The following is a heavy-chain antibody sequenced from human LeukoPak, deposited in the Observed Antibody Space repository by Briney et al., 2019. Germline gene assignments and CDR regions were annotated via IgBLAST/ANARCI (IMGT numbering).Heavy chain of an antibody. V-gene: IGHV3-53*01. CDR2: IYSGGST. J-gene: IGHJ3*02. Sequence: GGSLRLSCAASGFTVSSNYMSWVRQAPGKGLEWVSVIYSGGSTYYADSVKGRFTISRDNSKSTLYLQMNSLRAEDTAVYYCARALPFSGWYGGAFDIWGQGTMVTVSS. D-gene: IGHD6-19*01. CDR1: GFTVSSNY. CDR3: ARALPFSGWYGGAFDI.